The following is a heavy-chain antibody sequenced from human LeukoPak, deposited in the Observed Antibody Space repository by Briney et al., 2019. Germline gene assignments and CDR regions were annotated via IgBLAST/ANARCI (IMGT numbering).Heavy chain of an antibody. Sequence: SVKVSCKASGGTFSSYTISWVRQAPGQGLEWMGRIISILGIANYAQKFQGRVTITADKSTSTAYMELNSLRSEDTAVYYCARPLSPGIAAAAFDYWGQGTLVTVSS. V-gene: IGHV1-69*02. CDR1: GGTFSSYT. D-gene: IGHD6-13*01. J-gene: IGHJ4*02. CDR2: IISILGIA. CDR3: ARPLSPGIAAAAFDY.